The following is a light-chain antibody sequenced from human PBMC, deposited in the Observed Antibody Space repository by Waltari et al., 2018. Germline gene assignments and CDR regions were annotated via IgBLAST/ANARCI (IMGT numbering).Light chain of an antibody. V-gene: IGKV2-28*01. CDR1: QSLLNSNGLNY. Sequence: DIVMTQSPLSLPVTPGEPASISCRSSQSLLNSNGLNYLDWYLQRPGQSPQLLIYLGSHRAPRVPYSSSASASGTDFTLKISRVEAEDVGVYCCMRGLQTPWGFGQGTKVEI. CDR2: LGS. J-gene: IGKJ1*01. CDR3: MRGLQTPWG.